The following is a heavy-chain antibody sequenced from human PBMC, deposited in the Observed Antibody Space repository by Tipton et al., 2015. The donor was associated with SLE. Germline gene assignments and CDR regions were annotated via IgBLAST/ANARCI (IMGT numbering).Heavy chain of an antibody. J-gene: IGHJ6*02. CDR1: GFTFSSYA. D-gene: IGHD3-10*01. Sequence: SLRLSCSAPGFTFSSYAMHWVRQAPGKGLEYVSAISSNGGSTYYADSVKGRFTISRDNSKNTLYLQMSSLRAEDTAVYYCVKDKILGASQGWRGMDVWGQGTTVTVSS. CDR2: ISSNGGST. CDR3: VKDKILGASQGWRGMDV. V-gene: IGHV3-64D*09.